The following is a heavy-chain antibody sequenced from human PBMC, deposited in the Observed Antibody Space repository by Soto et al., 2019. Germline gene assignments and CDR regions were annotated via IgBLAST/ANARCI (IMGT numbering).Heavy chain of an antibody. CDR2: ISGNGGTT. V-gene: IGHV3-64*01. D-gene: IGHD1-26*01. J-gene: IGHJ4*02. CDR3: AKEGGLSGTYYISSSYYFDY. Sequence: PGGSLRLSCEASGFTFSSYAMHWVRQAPGGGLEYVSAISGNGGTTYYANSVRGRFIISRDNSKNTLYLQMNSLRAEDASVYYCAKEGGLSGTYYISSSYYFDYWGQGT. CDR1: GFTFSSYA.